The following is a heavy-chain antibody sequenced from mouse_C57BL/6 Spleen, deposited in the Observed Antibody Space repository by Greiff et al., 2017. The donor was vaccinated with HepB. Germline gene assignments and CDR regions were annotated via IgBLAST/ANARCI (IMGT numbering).Heavy chain of an antibody. J-gene: IGHJ2*01. CDR2: IYPGDGDT. CDR3: ARGRSSGYLYYFDY. CDR1: GYAFSSSW. Sequence: QVQLKESGPELVKPGASVKISCKASGYAFSSSWMNWVKQRPGKGLEWIGRIYPGDGDTNYNGKFKGKATLTADKSSSTAYMQLSSLTSEDSAVYFCARGRSSGYLYYFDYWGQGTTLTVSS. V-gene: IGHV1-82*01. D-gene: IGHD3-2*02.